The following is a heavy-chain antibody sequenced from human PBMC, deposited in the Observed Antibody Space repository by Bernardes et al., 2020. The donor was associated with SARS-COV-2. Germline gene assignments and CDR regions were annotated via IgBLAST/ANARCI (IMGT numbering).Heavy chain of an antibody. J-gene: IGHJ4*01. CDR1: GFTFATYS. CDR2: VSADASNT. CDR3: ARLVGTATTVDY. D-gene: IGHD2-21*02. V-gene: IGHV3-74*03. Sequence: GGSLRLSCAASGFTFATYSMHWVRQVPGQGLVWVSGVSADASNTEYADSVKGRFTISSDNAENRLYLQMNSLRADDTAVYFCARLVGTATTVDYWGHGTLVTVSS.